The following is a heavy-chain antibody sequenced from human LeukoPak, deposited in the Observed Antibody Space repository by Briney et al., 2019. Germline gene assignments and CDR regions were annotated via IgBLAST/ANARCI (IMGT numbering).Heavy chain of an antibody. CDR2: ISWNSGSI. CDR1: GFTFDDYA. V-gene: IGHV3-9*03. CDR3: AASTGYGDYTYDY. D-gene: IGHD4-17*01. Sequence: GGSLRLSCAASGFTFDDYAMHWVRQAPGKGLEWVSGISWNSGSIGYADSVKGRFTISRDNAKNSLYLQMNSLRAEDMALYYCAASTGYGDYTYDYWGQGTLVTVSS. J-gene: IGHJ4*02.